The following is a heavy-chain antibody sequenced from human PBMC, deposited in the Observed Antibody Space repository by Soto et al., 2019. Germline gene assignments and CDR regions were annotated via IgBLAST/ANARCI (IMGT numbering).Heavy chain of an antibody. CDR2: ISAYNGNT. D-gene: IGHD3-3*01. V-gene: IGHV1-18*01. CDR1: GYTFTSYC. Sequence: ASVKVSCKASGYTFTSYCISCVRQAPGQGLEWMGWISAYNGNTNYAQKFQGRVTITADESTSTAYMELRSLRSEDTAVYYCARVSFTIFGVAIYYYGMDVSGQGPTVTVSS. J-gene: IGHJ6*01. CDR3: ARVSFTIFGVAIYYYGMDV.